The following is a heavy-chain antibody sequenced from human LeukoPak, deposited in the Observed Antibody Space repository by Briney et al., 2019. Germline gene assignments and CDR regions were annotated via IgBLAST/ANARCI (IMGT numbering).Heavy chain of an antibody. CDR2: INPNSGAT. J-gene: IGHJ6*03. CDR3: ARGCYSSSWLVAYDYYMDV. Sequence: ASVKVSCKASGYTFTGYYMHWVRQAPGQGLEWMGCINPNSGATYFAQNFQGRVTMTRDTSINTAYMELTSLTSGDTAVYYCARGCYSSSWLVAYDYYMDVWGKGTTVTMSS. CDR1: GYTFTGYY. D-gene: IGHD6-13*01. V-gene: IGHV1-2*02.